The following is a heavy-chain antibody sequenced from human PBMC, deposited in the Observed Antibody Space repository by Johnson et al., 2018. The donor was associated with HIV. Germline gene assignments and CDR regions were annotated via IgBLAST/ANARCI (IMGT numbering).Heavy chain of an antibody. CDR2: ISYDGSNT. D-gene: IGHD3-16*01. CDR1: GFMFSTYA. CDR3: ARGGSDAFDI. J-gene: IGHJ3*02. Sequence: QVQLVESGGGVVQPGRSLRLSCVASGFMFSTYAMHWVRQAPGKGLEWVAVISYDGSNTYFADSVKGRFTISRDNSKNTLYLQINSLRADDTAVYYCARGGSDAFDIWGQGTMVTVSS. V-gene: IGHV3-30*04.